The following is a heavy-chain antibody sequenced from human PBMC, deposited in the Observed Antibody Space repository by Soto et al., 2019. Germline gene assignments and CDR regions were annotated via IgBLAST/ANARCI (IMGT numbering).Heavy chain of an antibody. D-gene: IGHD1-26*01. CDR2: ISGSGGST. J-gene: IGHJ5*02. Sequence: EVQLLESGGGLVQPGGSLRLSCAASGFTFSSYAMSWVRQAPGKGLEWVSAISGSGGSTYYADSVKGRFTISRDNSKKALYLQMNRLRAEDTAVYYCAKGLGEPDPQAYNWCDPWGQGTLVTVSS. CDR1: GFTFSSYA. V-gene: IGHV3-23*01. CDR3: AKGLGEPDPQAYNWCDP.